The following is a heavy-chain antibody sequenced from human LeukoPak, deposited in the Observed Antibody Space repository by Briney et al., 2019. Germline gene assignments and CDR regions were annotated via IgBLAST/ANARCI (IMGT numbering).Heavy chain of an antibody. J-gene: IGHJ4*02. CDR3: TTDIVVVPAATPRGY. Sequence: GGSLRLSCAASGFTSSNVYMSWVRQAPGKGLEWVGRIKSKTDGGTTDYAAPVKGRFTISRDDSKNTLYLQMNSLKTEDTAVYYCTTDIVVVPAATPRGYWGQGTLVTVSS. CDR2: IKSKTDGGTT. CDR1: GFTSSNVY. D-gene: IGHD2-2*01. V-gene: IGHV3-15*01.